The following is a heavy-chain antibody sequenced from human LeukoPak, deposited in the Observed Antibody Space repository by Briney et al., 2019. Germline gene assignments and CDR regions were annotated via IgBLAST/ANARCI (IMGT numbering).Heavy chain of an antibody. CDR3: ARRIAAADTWSYNYYYYYGMDV. V-gene: IGHV3-7*01. D-gene: IGHD6-13*01. CDR1: GFTFSSYW. CDR2: IKQDGSEK. J-gene: IGHJ6*02. Sequence: GGSLRLSCAASGFTFSSYWMSWVRQAPGKGLEWVANIKQDGSEKYYVDSVKGRFTISRDNAKNSLYLQMNSLRAEDTAVYYCARRIAAADTWSYNYYYYYGMDVWGQGTTVTVSS.